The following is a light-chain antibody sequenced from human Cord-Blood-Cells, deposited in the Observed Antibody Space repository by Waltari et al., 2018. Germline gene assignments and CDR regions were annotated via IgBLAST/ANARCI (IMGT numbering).Light chain of an antibody. V-gene: IGLV1-47*01. J-gene: IGLJ3*02. CDR2: RNN. Sequence: SVLTQPPSASGTPGQRVTISCSGSSSNIGSNYVYWYQQLPGTAPKLLIYRNNQRPSGVPDRFSGSKSGTSASLASSGLRSEDEADYYCAAWDDSLSGWVFGGGTKLTVL. CDR1: SSNIGSNY. CDR3: AAWDDSLSGWV.